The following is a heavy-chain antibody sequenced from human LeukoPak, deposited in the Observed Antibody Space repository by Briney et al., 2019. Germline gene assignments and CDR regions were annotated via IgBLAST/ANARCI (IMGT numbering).Heavy chain of an antibody. J-gene: IGHJ4*02. Sequence: PSETLSLSCAVFRGSFSGYYWSWIRQPPGKGLEWIGEINHSGGTNYNPSLKSRVTISVDTSKNQFSLGLSSVTAADTAVYHCASRPRDSSGDSYFYYFDYWGQGTLVSVTS. V-gene: IGHV4-34*01. CDR1: RGSFSGYY. CDR3: ASRPRDSSGDSYFYYFDY. D-gene: IGHD3-22*01. CDR2: INHSGGT.